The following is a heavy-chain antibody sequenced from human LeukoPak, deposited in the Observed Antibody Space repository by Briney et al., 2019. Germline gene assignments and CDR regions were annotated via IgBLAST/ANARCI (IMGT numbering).Heavy chain of an antibody. CDR2: IYPGDSDT. CDR1: GYSFTSYW. J-gene: IGHJ4*02. V-gene: IGHV5-51*01. CDR3: ARRYCTNGVCYSYFDY. D-gene: IGHD2-8*01. Sequence: ESLKISCKGSGYSFTSYWIGWVRQMPGKGLEWRGIIYPGDSDTRYSPSFQGQVTISADKSISTAYLQWSSLKASDTAMYYCARRYCTNGVCYSYFDYWGQGTLVTVPS.